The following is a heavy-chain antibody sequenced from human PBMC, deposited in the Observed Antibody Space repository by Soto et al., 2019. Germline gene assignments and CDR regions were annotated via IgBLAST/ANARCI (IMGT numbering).Heavy chain of an antibody. V-gene: IGHV4-30-4*01. J-gene: IGHJ6*02. CDR1: GGSISSGDYY. D-gene: IGHD2-2*01. CDR3: ARATVLVPAAGVDGMDV. Sequence: SETLSLTCTVSGGSISSGDYYWSWIRQPPGKGLEWIGYIYYSGSTYYNPSLKSRVTISVDTSKNQFSLKLSSVTAADTAVYYCARATVLVPAAGVDGMDVWGQGTTVTVS. CDR2: IYYSGST.